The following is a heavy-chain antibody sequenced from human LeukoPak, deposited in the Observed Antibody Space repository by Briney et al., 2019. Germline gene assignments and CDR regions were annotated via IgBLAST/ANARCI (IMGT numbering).Heavy chain of an antibody. J-gene: IGHJ4*02. D-gene: IGHD3-10*01. V-gene: IGHV4-4*07. CDR3: ARDAPMVRGVMGYYFDY. CDR1: GGSISSYY. Sequence: PSETLSLTCTVSGGSISSYYWSWIRQPAGKGLKWIGRIYTSGSTNYNPSLKSRVTMSVDTSKNQFYLKLSSVTAADTAVYYCARDAPMVRGVMGYYFDYWGQGTLVTVSS. CDR2: IYTSGST.